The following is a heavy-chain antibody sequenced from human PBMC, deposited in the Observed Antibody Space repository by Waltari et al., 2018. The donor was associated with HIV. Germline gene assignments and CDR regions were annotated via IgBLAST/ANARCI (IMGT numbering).Heavy chain of an antibody. J-gene: IGHJ4*02. CDR3: ARDRQGTVTKDFDY. Sequence: EVQLVESGGGLVKPRRSLRLSCAASGFTFSSYSMNWVRQAPGKGLEWVSAISSSSTCIYYADSGKGRFTISRDNAKNSLYLQMNSLRAEDTAVYYCARDRQGTVTKDFDYWGQGTLVTVSS. CDR1: GFTFSSYS. V-gene: IGHV3-21*01. CDR2: ISSSSTCI. D-gene: IGHD4-17*01.